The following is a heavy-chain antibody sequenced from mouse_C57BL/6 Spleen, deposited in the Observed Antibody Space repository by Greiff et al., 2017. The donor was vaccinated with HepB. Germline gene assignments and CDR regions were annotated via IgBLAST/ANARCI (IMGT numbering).Heavy chain of an antibody. CDR3: ARSDYGNFYYAMDY. CDR1: GYTFTSYW. Sequence: VQLQQSGAELAKPGASVKLSCKASGYTFTSYWMHWVKQRPGQGLEWIGYINPSSGYTKYNQKFKDKATLTADKYSSTAYMQLSSLTYEDSAVYYCARSDYGNFYYAMDYWGQGTSVTVSS. J-gene: IGHJ4*01. CDR2: INPSSGYT. D-gene: IGHD2-1*01. V-gene: IGHV1-7*01.